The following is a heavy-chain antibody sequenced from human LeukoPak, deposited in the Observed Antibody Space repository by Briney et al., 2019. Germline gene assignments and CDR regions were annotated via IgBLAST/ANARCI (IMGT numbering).Heavy chain of an antibody. D-gene: IGHD6-6*01. Sequence: GASVNVSCKASGYTFTSYYMHWVRQAPGQGLEWMGCISTYNGNTNYAEKLQGRVTMTTDTSTSTAYMELRNLRSDDTAVYYCAKDRWRDGSSSFDNWGQGTLVTVSS. CDR3: AKDRWRDGSSSFDN. J-gene: IGHJ4*02. CDR2: ISTYNGNT. CDR1: GYTFTSYY. V-gene: IGHV1-18*04.